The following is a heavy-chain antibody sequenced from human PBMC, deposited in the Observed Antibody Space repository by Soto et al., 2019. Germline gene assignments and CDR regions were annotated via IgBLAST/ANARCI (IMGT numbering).Heavy chain of an antibody. J-gene: IGHJ4*02. CDR3: AASYGSGYRAFDY. CDR2: INPIVSMS. CDR1: GDTFSFYT. Sequence: QVQLVQSGTEVKKPGSSVKVSCKASGDTFSFYTINWVRQAPGLGLEWVGRINPIVSMSNYAQKFQGRVSMTADKPTRTAYMELGSLRSDDTAMYFCAASYGSGYRAFDYWGQGALVIVSS. V-gene: IGHV1-69*02. D-gene: IGHD3-10*01.